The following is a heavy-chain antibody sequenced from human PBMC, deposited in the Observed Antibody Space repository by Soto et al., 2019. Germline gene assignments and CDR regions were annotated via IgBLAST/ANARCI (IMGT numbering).Heavy chain of an antibody. CDR2: IIPIFGTA. D-gene: IGHD2-2*02. CDR3: ATIYTQRLPPDSFVF. Sequence: ASVKVSCKASGGTLSSYAISWVRQAPGQGLEWMGGIIPIFGTANYAQKFQGRVTITADESTSTAYMELSSLRSEDTAVYYCATIYTQRLPPDSFVFWAQGILIPVS. J-gene: IGHJ3*01. CDR1: GGTLSSYA. V-gene: IGHV1-69*13.